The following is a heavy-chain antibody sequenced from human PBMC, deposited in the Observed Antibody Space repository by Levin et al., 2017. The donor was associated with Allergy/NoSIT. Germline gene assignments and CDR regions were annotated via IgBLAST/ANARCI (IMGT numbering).Heavy chain of an antibody. CDR3: ATIPLRQQLVRYYYYGMDV. V-gene: IGHV3-23*01. Sequence: GESLKISCAASGFTFSSYAMSWVRQAPGKGLEWVSAISGSGGSTYYADSVKGRFTISRDNSKNTLYLQMNSLRAEDTAVYYCATIPLRQQLVRYYYYGMDVWGQGTTVTVSS. CDR1: GFTFSSYA. D-gene: IGHD6-13*01. J-gene: IGHJ6*02. CDR2: ISGSGGST.